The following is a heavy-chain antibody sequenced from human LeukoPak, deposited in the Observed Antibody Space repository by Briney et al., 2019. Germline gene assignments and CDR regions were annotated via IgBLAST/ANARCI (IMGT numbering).Heavy chain of an antibody. V-gene: IGHV4-31*11. J-gene: IGHJ4*02. CDR3: ARGGRGVFGY. D-gene: IGHD3-10*01. CDR2: IYYSGST. Sequence: PSETLSLTCAVYGGSFSGYYWSWIRQHPGKGLEWIGYIYYSGSTYYNPSLKSRVTISVDTSKNQFSLKLSSVTAADTAVYYCARGGRGVFGYWGQGTLVTISS. CDR1: GGSFSGYY.